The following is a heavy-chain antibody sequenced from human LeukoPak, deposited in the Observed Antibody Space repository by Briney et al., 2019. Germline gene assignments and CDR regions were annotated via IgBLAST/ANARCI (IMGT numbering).Heavy chain of an antibody. CDR1: GYTFTDYY. D-gene: IGHD3-22*01. J-gene: IGHJ3*02. Sequence: GASVKVSCNASGYTFTDYYMHWVRQAPGQGLEWMGWINPNIGGTNYARKFQGRVTMTRDTSISTAYMELSRLRSDDTAVYYCARAGIWDYSDSSGYHNAAFDIWGQGTMVTVSS. CDR3: ARAGIWDYSDSSGYHNAAFDI. V-gene: IGHV1-2*02. CDR2: INPNIGGT.